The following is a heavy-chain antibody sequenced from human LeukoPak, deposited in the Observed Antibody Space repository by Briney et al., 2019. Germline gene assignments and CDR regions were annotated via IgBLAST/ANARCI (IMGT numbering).Heavy chain of an antibody. D-gene: IGHD4-17*01. CDR3: EKSISSGSTTGIDY. V-gene: IGHV3-23*01. J-gene: IGHJ4*02. Sequence: GGSLRLSCAASGFTFSSYAMNWVRQAPGKGLEWVSGISVSGGATYYADSVKGRFSISRENSKNTVYLQMNSLRVDDTAVYFCEKSISSGSTTGIDYWGQGTLVTVSS. CDR2: ISVSGGAT. CDR1: GFTFSSYA.